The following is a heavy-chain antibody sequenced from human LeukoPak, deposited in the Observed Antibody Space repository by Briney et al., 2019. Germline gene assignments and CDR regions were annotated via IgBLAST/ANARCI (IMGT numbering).Heavy chain of an antibody. Sequence: VASVKVSCKASGYTFTSYYMHWVRQAPGQGLEWMGIINPSGGSTSYAQKFQGRVTMTRDMSTSTVYMELSSLRSEDTAVYYCARAPYYDFWSGYGHFDYWGQGTLVTVSS. J-gene: IGHJ4*02. CDR3: ARAPYYDFWSGYGHFDY. V-gene: IGHV1-46*01. CDR1: GYTFTSYY. D-gene: IGHD3-3*01. CDR2: INPSGGST.